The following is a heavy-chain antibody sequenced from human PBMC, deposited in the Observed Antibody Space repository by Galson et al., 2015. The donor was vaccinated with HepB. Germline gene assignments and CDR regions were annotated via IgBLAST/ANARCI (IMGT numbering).Heavy chain of an antibody. CDR2: IYYSGST. J-gene: IGHJ4*02. CDR1: GGSISSYY. CDR3: ARGDYGGNSGWVFDY. V-gene: IGHV4-59*01. Sequence: QVQLQESGPGLVKPSETLSLTCPVSGGSISSYYWSWIRQPPGKGLEWIGYIYYSGSTNYNPSLKSRVTISVDTSKNQFSLKLSSVTAADTAVYYCARGDYGGNSGWVFDYWGQGTLVTVSS. D-gene: IGHD4-23*01.